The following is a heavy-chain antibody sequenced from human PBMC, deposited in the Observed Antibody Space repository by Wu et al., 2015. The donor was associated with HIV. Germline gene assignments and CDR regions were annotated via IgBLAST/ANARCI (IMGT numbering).Heavy chain of an antibody. CDR1: GYIFTHYG. Sequence: QVQVVQSGNEVKKPGASVKVSCKATGYIFTHYGINWVRQAPGQGLEWMGRVSGYNGHTNYAQSFQGRVIMTRDTSATTAYMELSGLKSEDTAVYYCATSYYGSGSYPTFYYYYAMDVWGQGTTVTVSS. CDR2: VSGYNGHT. J-gene: IGHJ6*02. V-gene: IGHV1-18*01. D-gene: IGHD3-10*01. CDR3: ATSYYGSGSYPTFYYYYAMDV.